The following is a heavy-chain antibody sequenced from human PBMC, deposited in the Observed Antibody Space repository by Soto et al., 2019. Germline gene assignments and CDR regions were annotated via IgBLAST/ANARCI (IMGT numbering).Heavy chain of an antibody. J-gene: IGHJ3*02. Sequence: GGSLRLSCAASGFTVSSNYMSWVRQAPGKGLEWVSVIYSGGSTYYADSVKGRFTISRDNSKNTLYLQMNSLRAEDTAVYYCARAEQILERAFDIWGQGTMVTVSS. V-gene: IGHV3-66*01. D-gene: IGHD1-1*01. CDR1: GFTVSSNY. CDR3: ARAEQILERAFDI. CDR2: IYSGGST.